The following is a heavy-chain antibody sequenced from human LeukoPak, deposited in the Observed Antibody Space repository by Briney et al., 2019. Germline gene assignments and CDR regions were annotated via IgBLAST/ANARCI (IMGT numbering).Heavy chain of an antibody. CDR3: ASPLAAAGMVTTKVDY. D-gene: IGHD6-13*01. CDR1: GFTFSDYY. CDR2: ISSSGSTI. V-gene: IGHV3-11*04. J-gene: IGHJ4*02. Sequence: GGSLRLSCAASGFTFSDYYMSWIRQAPGKGLEWVSYISSSGSTIYYADSVKGRFTISRDNAKNSLYLQMNSLRAEDTAVYYCASPLAAAGMVTTKVDYWGQGTLVTVSS.